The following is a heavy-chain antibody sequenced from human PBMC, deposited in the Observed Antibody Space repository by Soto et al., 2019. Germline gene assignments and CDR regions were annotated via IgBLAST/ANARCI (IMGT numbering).Heavy chain of an antibody. V-gene: IGHV2-70*01. CDR1: GFSLSTLGTC. CDR2: INWDNNE. D-gene: IGHD2-21*01. J-gene: IGHJ4*02. Sequence: LVNPTQTLTLTCTFSGFSLSTLGTCVTWIRQPPGKALEWLALINWDNNEYYTTSLKTRLTISRDTSKNQVVLTMTNVDPVDTATYYCARIPHYSDSYYMDYWGQGTLVTVSS. CDR3: ARIPHYSDSYYMDY.